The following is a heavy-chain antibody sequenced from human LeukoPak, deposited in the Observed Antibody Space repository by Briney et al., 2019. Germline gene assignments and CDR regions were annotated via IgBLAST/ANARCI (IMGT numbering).Heavy chain of an antibody. J-gene: IGHJ5*02. CDR3: ARGGYPGWLDP. Sequence: SETLSLTCAVYGGSFSGYYWSWIRQPPGKGLECIGEINHSGSTNYNPSLKSRVTISVDTSKNQFSLKLSSVTAADTAVYYCARGGYPGWLDPWGQGTLVTVSS. D-gene: IGHD5-18*01. V-gene: IGHV4-34*01. CDR2: INHSGST. CDR1: GGSFSGYY.